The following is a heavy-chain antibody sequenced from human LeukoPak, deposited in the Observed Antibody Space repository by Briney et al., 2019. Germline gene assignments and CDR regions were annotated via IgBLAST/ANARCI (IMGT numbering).Heavy chain of an antibody. CDR2: IVPMFDTA. J-gene: IGHJ4*02. CDR3: ARDLEGYDSSGYGY. Sequence: GSSVKVSCKASGGTFSSYGFSWVRQAPGQGLEWLGGIVPMFDTADYTQKFQGRVTITADESTSTGYMELASLRSEDSAVYYCARDLEGYDSSGYGYWGQGTLVTVSS. D-gene: IGHD3-22*01. V-gene: IGHV1-69*01. CDR1: GGTFSSYG.